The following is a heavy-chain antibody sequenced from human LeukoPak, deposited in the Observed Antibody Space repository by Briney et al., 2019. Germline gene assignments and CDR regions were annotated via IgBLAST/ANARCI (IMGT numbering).Heavy chain of an antibody. CDR1: GYTFTGYY. V-gene: IGHV1-2*06. Sequence: ASVKVSCKASGYTFTGYYMHLVRQAPGQGLEWMGRINPNSGGTNYAQKFQGRVTMTRDTSISTAYMELSRLRSDDTAVYYCAREEVVDDYNWFDPWGQGTLVTVSS. J-gene: IGHJ5*02. CDR2: INPNSGGT. CDR3: AREEVVDDYNWFDP. D-gene: IGHD3-22*01.